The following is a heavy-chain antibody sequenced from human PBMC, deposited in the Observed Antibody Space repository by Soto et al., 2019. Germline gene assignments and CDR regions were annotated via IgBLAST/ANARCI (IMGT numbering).Heavy chain of an antibody. V-gene: IGHV1-69*12. Sequence: QVQLVQSGAEVKKPGSSVKVSCKTSGGTFRTSAISWVRQAPGQGLEWMGGIMPVFSTPDYAQKFQGRVTITAAESTGTAYMALSSLRSDDTAVYYCARDKDRQQLGGNYYYIMDVWGQGTTVTVSS. CDR3: ARDKDRQQLGGNYYYIMDV. CDR1: GGTFRTSA. J-gene: IGHJ6*01. CDR2: IMPVFSTP. D-gene: IGHD3-3*02.